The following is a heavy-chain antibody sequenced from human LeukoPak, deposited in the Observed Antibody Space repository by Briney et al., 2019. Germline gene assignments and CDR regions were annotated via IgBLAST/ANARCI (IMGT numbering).Heavy chain of an antibody. CDR3: ARHNSYGYYYYYMDV. D-gene: IGHD5-18*01. CDR1: GYSFSSYW. Sequence: GESLKISCTGSGYSFSSYWIGWVRQIPGKGLEWMWIIYPGGSDTSYRPSLHGQVTISADNTISTAYLQWSSLKAADTAMYYGARHNSYGYYYYYMDVWGKGTTVTVSS. CDR2: IYPGGSDT. J-gene: IGHJ6*03. V-gene: IGHV5-51*01.